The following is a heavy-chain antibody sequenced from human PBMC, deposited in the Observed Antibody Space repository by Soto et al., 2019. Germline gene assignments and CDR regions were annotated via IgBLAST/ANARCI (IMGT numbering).Heavy chain of an antibody. Sequence: GGSLRLSCAASGFTFSSYSMNWVRQAPGKGLEWVSSISSSSSYIYYADSVKGRFTISGDNAKNSLYLQMNSLRAEDTAVYYCARAPNLYCSGGSCYLHAFDYWGQGTLVTVSS. CDR2: ISSSSSYI. V-gene: IGHV3-21*01. CDR3: ARAPNLYCSGGSCYLHAFDY. CDR1: GFTFSSYS. D-gene: IGHD2-15*01. J-gene: IGHJ4*02.